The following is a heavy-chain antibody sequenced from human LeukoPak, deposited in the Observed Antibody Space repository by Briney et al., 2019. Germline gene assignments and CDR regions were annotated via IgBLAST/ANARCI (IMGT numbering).Heavy chain of an antibody. V-gene: IGHV3-30*03. CDR3: ARDYYYDSSGYWDYYFDY. J-gene: IGHJ4*02. CDR2: ISYDGSYK. D-gene: IGHD3-22*01. Sequence: GRSLRLSCAASEFTFSTYGMHWVRQAPGKGLEWVAVISYDGSYKFYADSVKGRFTISRDNSKNTLYLEMNSLRAEDTAVYYCARDYYYDSSGYWDYYFDYWGQGTLVSVSS. CDR1: EFTFSTYG.